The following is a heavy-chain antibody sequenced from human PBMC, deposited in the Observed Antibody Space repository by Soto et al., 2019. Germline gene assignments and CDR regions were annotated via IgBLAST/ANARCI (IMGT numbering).Heavy chain of an antibody. Sequence: SVKVSCKASGGTFSSYAISWVRQAPGQGLEWMGGIIPIFGTANYAQKFQGRVTITADESTSTAYMEPSSLRSEDTAVYYCARGRPNYYGMDVWGQGTTVTVSS. CDR3: ARGRPNYYGMDV. CDR2: IIPIFGTA. J-gene: IGHJ6*02. D-gene: IGHD6-25*01. CDR1: GGTFSSYA. V-gene: IGHV1-69*13.